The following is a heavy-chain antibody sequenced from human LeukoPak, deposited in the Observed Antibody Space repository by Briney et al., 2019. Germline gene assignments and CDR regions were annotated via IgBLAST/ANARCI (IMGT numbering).Heavy chain of an antibody. Sequence: ASVKVSCKASGDSFTSFGLSWVRQAPGQGPEWMGWISAASGSTNYAQKFQDRVTMTTDTSTTTVYMELRSLRSDDTAVYDCAKEQEGAAIGGVFDYWGQGTVVTVSS. V-gene: IGHV1-18*01. D-gene: IGHD2-2*01. CDR1: GDSFTSFG. CDR3: AKEQEGAAIGGVFDY. J-gene: IGHJ4*02. CDR2: ISAASGST.